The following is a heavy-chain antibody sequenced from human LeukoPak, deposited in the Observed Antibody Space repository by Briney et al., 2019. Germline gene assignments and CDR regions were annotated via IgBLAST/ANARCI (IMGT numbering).Heavy chain of an antibody. J-gene: IGHJ4*02. CDR2: IYYSGST. CDR3: ARWSYGGNSGGNY. D-gene: IGHD4-23*01. CDR1: GGSFSGYY. V-gene: IGHV4-31*11. Sequence: SETLSLTCAVYGGSFSGYYWSWIRQHPGKGLEWIGYIYYSGSTYYNPSLKSRVTISVDTSKNQFSLKLSSVTAADTAVYYCARWSYGGNSGGNYWGQGTLVTVSS.